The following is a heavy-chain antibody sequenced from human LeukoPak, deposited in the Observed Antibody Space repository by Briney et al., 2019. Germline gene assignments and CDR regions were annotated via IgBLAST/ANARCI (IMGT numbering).Heavy chain of an antibody. D-gene: IGHD6-13*01. V-gene: IGHV4-34*01. J-gene: IGHJ4*02. CDR2: INHAAIT. CDR3: ARGGRAGRSDFEF. CDR1: GGSFNHYY. Sequence: SETLSLTCAVYGGSFNHYYWSWIRQPPGKGLEWTGEINHAAITTYNPSLTSRLTISVDASKNQFSLSLTSVTAADTAVYYCARGGRAGRSDFEFWGQGTLVTVSS.